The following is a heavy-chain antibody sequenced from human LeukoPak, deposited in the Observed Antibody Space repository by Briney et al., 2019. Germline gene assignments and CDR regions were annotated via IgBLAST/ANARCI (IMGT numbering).Heavy chain of an antibody. Sequence: ASVKVSCKASGYTFTGYYMHWVRQAPGQGLEWMGWINPNSVGTNYAQKFQGRVTMTRDTSISTAYMELSRLRSDDTAVYYCARDRGSWGYFDWDYFDYWGQGTLVTVSS. J-gene: IGHJ4*02. CDR1: GYTFTGYY. D-gene: IGHD3-9*01. V-gene: IGHV1-2*02. CDR2: INPNSVGT. CDR3: ARDRGSWGYFDWDYFDY.